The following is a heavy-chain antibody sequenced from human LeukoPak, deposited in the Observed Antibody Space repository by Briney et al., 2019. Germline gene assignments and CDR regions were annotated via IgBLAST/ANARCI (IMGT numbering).Heavy chain of an antibody. Sequence: ETLSLTCTVSGGSISSYYWSWIRQPAGKGLEWIGRIYTSGSTNYNPSLKSRVTMSVDTSKNQFSLKLSSVTAADTAVYYCARDFRHRLLWFGELFRGWFDPWGQGTLVTVSS. CDR2: IYTSGST. D-gene: IGHD3-10*01. V-gene: IGHV4-4*07. CDR1: GGSISSYY. J-gene: IGHJ5*02. CDR3: ARDFRHRLLWFGELFRGWFDP.